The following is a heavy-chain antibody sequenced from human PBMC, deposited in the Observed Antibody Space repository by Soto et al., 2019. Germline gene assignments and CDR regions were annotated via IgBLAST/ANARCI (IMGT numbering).Heavy chain of an antibody. Sequence: GGSLRLSCASSGFPFNNYYMAWVRQASGKGLEWVAVISYDGSNKYYADSVKGRFTISRDNSKNTLYLQMNSLRAEDTAVYYCAKDRVYYDSSGYYLDYWGQGTLVTVSS. V-gene: IGHV3-30*18. CDR3: AKDRVYYDSSGYYLDY. D-gene: IGHD3-22*01. CDR1: GFPFNNYY. CDR2: ISYDGSNK. J-gene: IGHJ4*02.